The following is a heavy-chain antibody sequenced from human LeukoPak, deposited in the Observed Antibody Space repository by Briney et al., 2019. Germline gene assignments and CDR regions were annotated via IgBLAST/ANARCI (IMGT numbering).Heavy chain of an antibody. CDR1: GFTFSSYA. CDR2: IPYDGSNK. V-gene: IGHV3-30-3*01. Sequence: AGGSLRLSCAASGFTFSSYAMHWVRQAPGKGLEWVAVIPYDGSNKYHADSVKGRFTISRDTSKNTLYLQMNSLRAEDTAVYYCARESHAFDIWGQGTMVTVSS. J-gene: IGHJ3*02. CDR3: ARESHAFDI.